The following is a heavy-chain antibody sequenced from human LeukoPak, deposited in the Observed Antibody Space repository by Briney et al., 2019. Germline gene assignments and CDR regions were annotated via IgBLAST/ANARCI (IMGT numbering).Heavy chain of an antibody. CDR1: GYTFTAYD. CDR2: MNPKSGNT. J-gene: IGHJ5*02. D-gene: IGHD2-2*01. V-gene: IGHV1-8*03. Sequence: ASVEVSCKASGYTFTAYDINWVRQATGQGLEWMGWMNPKSGNTGYAQKFQARVTFTMNASITTAYMEMNSLTSEDTAIYYCARPYCSSASCSRWFDPWGQGTLVTVSS. CDR3: ARPYCSSASCSRWFDP.